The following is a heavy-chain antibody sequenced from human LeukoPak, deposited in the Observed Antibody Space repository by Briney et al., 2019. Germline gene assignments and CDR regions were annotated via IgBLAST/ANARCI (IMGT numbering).Heavy chain of an antibody. CDR1: GLSLSTSGVG. CDR2: IYWDDDK. V-gene: IGHV2-5*02. Sequence: SGPTLVNPTQTLTLICTFSGLSLSTSGVGVGWIRQPPGKALEWLALIYWDDDKRYSPFLKSRLTITKDTSKKQVVLTMTNMDAVDTATYYCAHGVLRYFGGDAFDIWGQGTMVTVSS. J-gene: IGHJ3*02. D-gene: IGHD3-9*01. CDR3: AHGVLRYFGGDAFDI.